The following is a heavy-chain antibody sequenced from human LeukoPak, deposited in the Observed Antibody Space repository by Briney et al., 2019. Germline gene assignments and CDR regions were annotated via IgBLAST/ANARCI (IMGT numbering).Heavy chain of an antibody. J-gene: IGHJ4*02. CDR3: VFGEGSSTSCYPRRDY. D-gene: IGHD2-2*01. CDR2: INAYSGNT. Sequence: ASVKVSCKASGYNYKTYGISWVRQAPGQGLEWMGWINAYSGNTAYKQSVQGRLTMATDTSTTTAYMELRSLRSDDTGTYYCVFGEGSSTSCYPRRDYWGQGTLVTVSS. CDR1: GYNYKTYG. V-gene: IGHV1-18*01.